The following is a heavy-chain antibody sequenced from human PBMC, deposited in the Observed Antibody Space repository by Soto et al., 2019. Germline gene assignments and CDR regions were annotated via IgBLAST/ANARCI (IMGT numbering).Heavy chain of an antibody. V-gene: IGHV3-21*06. CDR3: AAQSGNPLDS. CDR1: GFTFTSSS. J-gene: IGHJ4*02. D-gene: IGHD6-25*01. Sequence: PGGSLRLSCAAYGFTFTSSSMNWVRQAPGKGLEWVSSISSGSTYIYYADSVKGRFSVFRHNPKNSLFLQMNSLRAEDTAVYFCAAQSGNPLDSWDQGTLVTVSS. CDR2: ISSGSTYI.